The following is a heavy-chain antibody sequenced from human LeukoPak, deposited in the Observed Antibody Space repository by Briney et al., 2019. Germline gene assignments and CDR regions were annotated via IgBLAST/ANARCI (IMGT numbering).Heavy chain of an antibody. CDR2: IIPILGIA. Sequence: SVKVSFKASGGTFSSYAISWVRQAPGQGLEWMGRIIPILGIANYAQKFQGRVTITADKSTSTAYMELSSLRSEDTAVYYCARGMVRGVNYYYYGMDVWGQGTTVTASS. D-gene: IGHD3-10*01. V-gene: IGHV1-69*04. J-gene: IGHJ6*02. CDR1: GGTFSSYA. CDR3: ARGMVRGVNYYYYGMDV.